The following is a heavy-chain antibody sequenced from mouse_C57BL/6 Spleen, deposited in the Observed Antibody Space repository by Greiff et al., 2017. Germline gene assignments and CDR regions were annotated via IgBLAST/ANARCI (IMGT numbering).Heavy chain of an antibody. CDR3: FITTVVGGYFDY. D-gene: IGHD1-1*01. CDR1: GYTFTSYW. V-gene: IGHV1-64*01. CDR2: IHPNSGST. J-gene: IGHJ2*01. Sequence: QVQLQQSGAELVKPGASVKLSCKASGYTFTSYWMHWVKQRPGQGLEWIGMIHPNSGSTNYNEKLKSKATLTVDKYSSTAYIPLSSLTSENSAVYYCFITTVVGGYFDYWGQGTTLTVSS.